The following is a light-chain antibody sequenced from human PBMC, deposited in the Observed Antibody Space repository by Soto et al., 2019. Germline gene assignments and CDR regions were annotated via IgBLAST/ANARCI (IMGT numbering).Light chain of an antibody. CDR1: NSDLGNYKY. Sequence: QSALTQPASVSGSPGQSVTIPCTGTNSDLGNYKYVSWYQQHPGKAPKLLISEVTNRPSGVSNRFSGSKSGNTASLTISGLQAEDEADYYCSSYTTNITPVVFGGGTKLTVL. CDR2: EVT. J-gene: IGLJ2*01. V-gene: IGLV2-14*01. CDR3: SSYTTNITPVV.